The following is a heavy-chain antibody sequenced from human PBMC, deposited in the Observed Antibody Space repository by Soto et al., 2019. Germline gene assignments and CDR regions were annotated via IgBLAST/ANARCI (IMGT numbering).Heavy chain of an antibody. CDR3: AYGGSCDY. CDR1: GFSFNTYE. Sequence: ESGGGLVQPGGSLRLSCAASGFSFNTYEMNWVRQAPGKGLEWVSYISSSGSTIYYADSVKGRFTVSRDNGKNSLYLQMNSLRAEDTAVYYCAYGGSCDYWGQGTQVTVTS. D-gene: IGHD1-26*01. J-gene: IGHJ4*02. CDR2: ISSSGSTI. V-gene: IGHV3-48*03.